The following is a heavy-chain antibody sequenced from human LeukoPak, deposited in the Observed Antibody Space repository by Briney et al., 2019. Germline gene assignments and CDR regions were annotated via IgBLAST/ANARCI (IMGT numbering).Heavy chain of an antibody. V-gene: IGHV3-64*01. D-gene: IGHD6-13*01. J-gene: IGHJ4*02. CDR3: ARGAQLTDY. CDR1: GFTFNTYG. CDR2: IGPDGGTT. Sequence: GGSLRLSCAASGFTFNTYGMHWVRQAPGKGLEYVSGIGPDGGTTYYAKSVKGRFTISRDNSKSMVYLQVDSLTADDMAVYYCARGAQLTDYWGQGTLVTVSS.